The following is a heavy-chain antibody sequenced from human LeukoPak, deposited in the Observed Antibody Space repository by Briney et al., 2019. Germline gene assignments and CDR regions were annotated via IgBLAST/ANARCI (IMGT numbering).Heavy chain of an antibody. D-gene: IGHD3-22*01. CDR1: GGSISNNY. Sequence: SETLSLTCIVSGGSISNNYWSWIRQPPGKGLEWIGYIYYSGSTNYNPSLKSRVLISVDTSRNQFSLKLTSVTAADTAVYYCARGGSAYSLDYWGEGTLVTVSS. CDR3: ARGGSAYSLDY. J-gene: IGHJ4*02. CDR2: IYYSGST. V-gene: IGHV4-59*08.